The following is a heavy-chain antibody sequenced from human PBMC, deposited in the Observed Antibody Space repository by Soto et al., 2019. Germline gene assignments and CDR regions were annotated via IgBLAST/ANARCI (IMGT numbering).Heavy chain of an antibody. D-gene: IGHD3-10*01. CDR2: INAGNGHT. Sequence: ASVKVSCKASGFTFVMYAIHWVRQAPGQGLEWMAWINAGNGHTTYSQKFQGRVTIIRDTSARTAYMELRSLRFDDTATYYCARAGWFAEGYFDFWGQGTPVTVSS. CDR1: GFTFVMYA. CDR3: ARAGWFAEGYFDF. V-gene: IGHV1-3*01. J-gene: IGHJ4*02.